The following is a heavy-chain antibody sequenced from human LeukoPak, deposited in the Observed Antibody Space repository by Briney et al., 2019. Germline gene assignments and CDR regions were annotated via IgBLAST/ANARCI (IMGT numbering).Heavy chain of an antibody. J-gene: IGHJ4*02. Sequence: ASVKVSCKASGYTFTSYAMNWVRQAPGQGLEWMGGIIPIFGTANYAQKFQGRVTITADESTSTAYMELSSLRSEDTAVYYCARGDLNDYGDYVDSFDYWGQGTLVTVSS. D-gene: IGHD4-17*01. CDR3: ARGDLNDYGDYVDSFDY. CDR1: GYTFTSYA. CDR2: IIPIFGTA. V-gene: IGHV1-69*13.